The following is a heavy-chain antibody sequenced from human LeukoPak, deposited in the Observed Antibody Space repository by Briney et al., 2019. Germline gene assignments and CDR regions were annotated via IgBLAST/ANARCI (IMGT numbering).Heavy chain of an antibody. Sequence: GASLKISCKGSGYSFTSYWIGWVRQTPGKGLERMGIIYPGDSATRYSPSIKSQVTISADKSMSTTYLQWSSLKASDTAMYYCARQYCSSTSCYFDYWGQGTLVTVSS. V-gene: IGHV5-51*01. CDR3: ARQYCSSTSCYFDY. J-gene: IGHJ4*02. CDR2: IYPGDSAT. D-gene: IGHD2-2*01. CDR1: GYSFTSYW.